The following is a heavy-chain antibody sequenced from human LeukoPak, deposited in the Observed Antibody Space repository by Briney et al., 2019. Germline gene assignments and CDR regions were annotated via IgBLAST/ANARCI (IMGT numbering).Heavy chain of an antibody. CDR1: GFTFSSYW. CDR3: ARALGVSGGDCYSDY. CDR2: IKQDGSEK. J-gene: IGHJ4*02. D-gene: IGHD2-21*02. V-gene: IGHV3-7*01. Sequence: GGSLRPSCAASGFTFSSYWMSWVRQAPGKGLEWVANIKQDGSEKYYVDSVKGRFTISRDNAKNSLYLQMNSLRAEDTAVYYCARALGVSGGDCYSDYWGQGTLVTVSS.